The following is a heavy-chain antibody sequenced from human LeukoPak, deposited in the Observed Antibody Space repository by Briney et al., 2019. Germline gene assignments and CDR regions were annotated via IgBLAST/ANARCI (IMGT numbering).Heavy chain of an antibody. J-gene: IGHJ5*02. CDR2: IYYSGST. Sequence: PSQTLSLTCTVSGGSISSGGYYWSWIRQHPGKGLEWIGYIYYSGSTYYNPSLKSRVTISVDTSKNQFSLKLSSVTAADTAVYYCASGYSYDGADWFDPWGQGTLVTVSS. D-gene: IGHD5-18*01. V-gene: IGHV4-31*03. CDR1: GGSISSGGYY. CDR3: ASGYSYDGADWFDP.